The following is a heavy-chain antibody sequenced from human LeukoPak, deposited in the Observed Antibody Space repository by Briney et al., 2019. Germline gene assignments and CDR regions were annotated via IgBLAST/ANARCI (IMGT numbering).Heavy chain of an antibody. CDR1: GGSLTNYY. J-gene: IGHJ4*02. CDR3: ARLNFRGGEALHFDS. CDR2: IHSDGTT. V-gene: IGHV4-4*09. Sequence: SGTLSLTCSVSGGSLTNYYWGWIRQPPGKGLEFIGYIHSDGTTGYDSSLQSRVAISLDTSKIQFSLRLYSVTAADTALYFCARLNFRGGEALHFDSWGQGTLVTVSS. D-gene: IGHD3-16*01.